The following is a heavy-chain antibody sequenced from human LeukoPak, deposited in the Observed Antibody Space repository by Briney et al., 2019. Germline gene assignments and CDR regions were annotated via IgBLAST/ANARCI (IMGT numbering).Heavy chain of an antibody. Sequence: GGSLRLSCAASGFAFSSYAMSWVRQAPGKGLEWVSAISGSGGSTYYADSVKGRFTISRDNSENTLYLQMNSLRAEDTAVYYCAKGQWLDYYFDYWGQGTLVTVSS. V-gene: IGHV3-23*01. D-gene: IGHD5-12*01. CDR3: AKGQWLDYYFDY. CDR1: GFAFSSYA. J-gene: IGHJ4*02. CDR2: ISGSGGST.